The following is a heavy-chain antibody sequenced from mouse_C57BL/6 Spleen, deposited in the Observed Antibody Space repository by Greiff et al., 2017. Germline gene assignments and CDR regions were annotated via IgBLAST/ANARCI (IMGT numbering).Heavy chain of an antibody. V-gene: IGHV1-61*01. CDR2: IYPSDSET. CDR1: GYTFTSYW. D-gene: IGHD2-4*01. J-gene: IGHJ3*01. Sequence: QVQLQQPGAELVRPGSSVKLSCKASGYTFTSYWMDWVKQRPGQGLEWIGNIYPSDSETHYNQKFKDKATLTVDKSSSTAYMQLSSLTSEDSAVYDCARGDYDPACFAYWGQGTLVTVSA. CDR3: ARGDYDPACFAY.